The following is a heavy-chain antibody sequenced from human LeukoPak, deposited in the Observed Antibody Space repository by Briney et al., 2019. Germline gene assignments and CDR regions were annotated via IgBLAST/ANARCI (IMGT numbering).Heavy chain of an antibody. CDR2: INPNSGGT. V-gene: IGHV1-2*02. D-gene: IGHD3-10*01. CDR3: ARGNYYGSGSYPDAFDI. J-gene: IGHJ3*02. CDR1: GYTSTSYY. Sequence: ASVKVSCKASGYTSTSYYMHWVRQAPGQGLEWMGWINPNSGGTNYAQKFQGRVTMTRDTSISTAYMELSRLRSDDTAVYYCARGNYYGSGSYPDAFDIWGQGTMVTVSS.